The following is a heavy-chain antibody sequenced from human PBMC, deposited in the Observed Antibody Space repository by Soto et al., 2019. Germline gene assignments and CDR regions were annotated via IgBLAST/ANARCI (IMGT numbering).Heavy chain of an antibody. D-gene: IGHD2-15*01. CDR2: INAGNGNT. CDR1: GYTFTSYA. J-gene: IGHJ5*01. CDR3: ALCIPSGDADWLDP. V-gene: IGHV1-3*01. Sequence: VASVKVSCKASGYTFTSYAMHWVRQAPGQRLEWMGWINAGNGNTKYSQKFQGRVTITRDTSVSTAYMELSSLRSEDTGLYYCALCIPSGDADWLDPCGKRIMVPV.